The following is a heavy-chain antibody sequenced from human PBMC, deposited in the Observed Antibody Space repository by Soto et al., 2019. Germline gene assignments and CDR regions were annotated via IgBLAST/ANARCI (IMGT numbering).Heavy chain of an antibody. CDR2: TYYRSKWYN. CDR3: ARDYYDSSGYPEYYFDY. CDR1: GDSVSSNSAA. D-gene: IGHD3-22*01. J-gene: IGHJ4*02. Sequence: SQTLSLTCAISGDSVSSNSAAWNWIRQSPSRGLEWLGRTYYRSKWYNDYAVSVKSRITINPDTSKNQFSLQLNSVTPEDTAVYYCARDYYDSSGYPEYYFDYRGQRTLVTVSS. V-gene: IGHV6-1*01.